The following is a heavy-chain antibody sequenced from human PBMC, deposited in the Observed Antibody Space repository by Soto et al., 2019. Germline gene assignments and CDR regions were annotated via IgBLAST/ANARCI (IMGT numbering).Heavy chain of an antibody. CDR1: GYTFTVYY. CDR2: INPNSGGT. Sequence: ASVKVSCKASGYTFTVYYMHWVRQAPGQGLEWMGWINPNSGGTNYAQKFQGWVTMTRDTSISTAYMELSRLRSDDTAVYYCARDPHHSSGRLIRNWFDPWGQGTLVTVSS. D-gene: IGHD6-19*01. CDR3: ARDPHHSSGRLIRNWFDP. V-gene: IGHV1-2*04. J-gene: IGHJ5*02.